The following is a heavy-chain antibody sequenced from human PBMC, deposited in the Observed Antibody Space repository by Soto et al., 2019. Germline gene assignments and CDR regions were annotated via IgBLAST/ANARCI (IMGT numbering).Heavy chain of an antibody. D-gene: IGHD6-6*01. J-gene: IGHJ5*02. CDR1: GFTFSSYA. V-gene: IGHV3-23*01. CDR3: AKDGKYSSSSSWFDP. CDR2: ISGSGGST. Sequence: PGGSLRLSCAASGFTFSSYAMSWVRQAPGKGLEWVSAISGSGGSTYYADSVKGRFTISRDNSKNTLYLQMNSLRAEDTAVYYCAKDGKYSSSSSWFDPWGQGTLVTVSS.